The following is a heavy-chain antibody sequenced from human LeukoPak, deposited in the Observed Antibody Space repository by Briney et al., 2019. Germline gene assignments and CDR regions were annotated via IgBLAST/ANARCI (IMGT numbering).Heavy chain of an antibody. Sequence: GGSLRLSCAASGFTFSSYSMSWVRQAPGKGLEWVSSISSSSSYIYYADSVKGRFTISRDNAKNSLYLQMNSLRAEDTAVYYCARDSAGTTVWFDPWGQGTLVTVSS. D-gene: IGHD1-14*01. V-gene: IGHV3-21*01. CDR1: GFTFSSYS. CDR3: ARDSAGTTVWFDP. J-gene: IGHJ5*02. CDR2: ISSSSSYI.